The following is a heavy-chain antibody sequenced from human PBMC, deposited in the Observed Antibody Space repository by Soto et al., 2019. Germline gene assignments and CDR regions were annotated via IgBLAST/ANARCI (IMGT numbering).Heavy chain of an antibody. V-gene: IGHV1-8*01. CDR1: GYTFTSYD. CDR3: ARGGRRTGGNANTY. CDR2: MNPNSGNT. Sequence: QVQLVQSGAEVKKPGASVKVSCKASGYTFTSYDINWVRQATGQGLEWMGWMNPNSGNTGYAQKFQGRVTMTRNPSISTAYMALSSLRSEDTAVYYCARGGRRTGGNANTYWGQGTLVTVSS. D-gene: IGHD1-1*01. J-gene: IGHJ4*02.